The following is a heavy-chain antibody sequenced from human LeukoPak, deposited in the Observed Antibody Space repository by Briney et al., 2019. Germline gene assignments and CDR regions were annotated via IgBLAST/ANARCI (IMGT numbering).Heavy chain of an antibody. Sequence: PSETLSLTCAVYGGSFSGYYWSWIRQPPGKGLEWIGEINHSGSTNYNPSLKSRVTISVDTSKNQFSLKLSSVTAADTAVYYCARGAVVVADTLFDYWGQGTLVTVSS. D-gene: IGHD2-15*01. CDR3: ARGAVVVADTLFDY. V-gene: IGHV4-34*01. J-gene: IGHJ4*02. CDR2: INHSGST. CDR1: GGSFSGYY.